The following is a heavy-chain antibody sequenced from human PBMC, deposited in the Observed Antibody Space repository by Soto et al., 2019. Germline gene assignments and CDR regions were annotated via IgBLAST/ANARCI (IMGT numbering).Heavy chain of an antibody. Sequence: AVKVSCKASGFTFTSSAVQWVRQARGQRLEWIGWIVVGSGNTNYAQKFQERVTITRDMSTSTAYMELSSLRSEDAAVYYCAAGSGLLQYNYWGQGTPVTVSS. D-gene: IGHD2-15*01. CDR1: GFTFTSSA. J-gene: IGHJ4*02. V-gene: IGHV1-58*01. CDR2: IVVGSGNT. CDR3: AAGSGLLQYNY.